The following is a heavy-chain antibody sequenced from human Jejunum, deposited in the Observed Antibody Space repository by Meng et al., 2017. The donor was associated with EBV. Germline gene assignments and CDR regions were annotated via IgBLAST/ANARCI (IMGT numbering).Heavy chain of an antibody. CDR2: INHSGST. CDR3: ARVAFSYTTRSLDS. J-gene: IGHJ4*02. D-gene: IGHD3-16*02. V-gene: IGHV4-34*02. CDR1: RGSFSGYY. Sequence: VQLKACGSCMLKPSETLALTCAVDRGSFSGYYWSWIRQHPGKGLEWIGEINHSGSTNYNPSLRSRVTISVETSKNQFSLRLNSVTAADTAVYYCARVAFSYTTRSLDSWGQGTLVTVSS.